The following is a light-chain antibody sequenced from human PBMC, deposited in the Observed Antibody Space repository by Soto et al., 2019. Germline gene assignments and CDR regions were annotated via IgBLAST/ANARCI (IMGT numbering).Light chain of an antibody. J-gene: IGLJ3*02. Sequence: QSALTQPPSASGSPGQSVTISCTGTSSDVGGYNYVSWYQQHPGKVPKLMIYEVTKRPSGVPDRFSGSKSGNTASLTVSGLQAEDEADYYCSSYAGSNIWVFGGGTQLTVL. V-gene: IGLV2-8*01. CDR2: EVT. CDR3: SSYAGSNIWV. CDR1: SSDVGGYNY.